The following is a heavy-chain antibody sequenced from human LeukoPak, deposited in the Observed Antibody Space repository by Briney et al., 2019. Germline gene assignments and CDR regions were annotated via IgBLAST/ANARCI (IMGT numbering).Heavy chain of an antibody. CDR3: AREDCSGGSCYGY. CDR2: INPNSGGT. J-gene: IGHJ4*02. V-gene: IGHV1-2*04. D-gene: IGHD2-15*01. Sequence: ASVKVSCKASGYTFTGYYMHWVRQAPGQGLEWMGWINPNSGGTNYAQKFQGWVTMTRDTSISTAYMELSRLRSEDTAVYYCAREDCSGGSCYGYWGQGTLVTVSS. CDR1: GYTFTGYY.